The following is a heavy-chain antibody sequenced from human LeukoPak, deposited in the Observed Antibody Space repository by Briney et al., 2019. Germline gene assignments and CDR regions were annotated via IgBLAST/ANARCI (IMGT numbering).Heavy chain of an antibody. Sequence: GGSLRLSCAASGFTFSSYAMHCVRQAPGKGLERVAVISYDGSNKYYADSVKGRFTISRDNSKNTLYLHMNSLRAEDTAVYYCARDRIAVPDYWGQGTLVSVSS. D-gene: IGHD6-19*01. V-gene: IGHV3-30*04. CDR2: ISYDGSNK. CDR3: ARDRIAVPDY. CDR1: GFTFSSYA. J-gene: IGHJ4*02.